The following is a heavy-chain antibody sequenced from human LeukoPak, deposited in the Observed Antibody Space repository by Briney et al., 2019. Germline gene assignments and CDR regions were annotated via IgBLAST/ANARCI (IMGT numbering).Heavy chain of an antibody. CDR1: GYIFSDYY. V-gene: IGHV1-3*01. CDR2: INADNGNT. J-gene: IGHJ4*02. CDR3: ARDRGYCSSTSCYVLDY. D-gene: IGHD2-2*01. Sequence: VASVKVSCKASGYIFSDYYMHWVRQAPGQRLEWMGWINADNGNTKYSQKFQGRVTITRDTSASTAYMELSSLRSEDTAVYYCARDRGYCSSTSCYVLDYWGQGTLVTVSS.